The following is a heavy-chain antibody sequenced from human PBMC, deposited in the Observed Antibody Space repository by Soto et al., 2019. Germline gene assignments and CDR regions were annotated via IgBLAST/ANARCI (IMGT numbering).Heavy chain of an antibody. CDR1: GGTFSSYA. Sequence: SVKVSCKASGGTFSSYAISWVRQAPGQGLEWMGGIIPIFGTANYAQQFQGRVTITADESTSTAYMELSSLRSEDTAVYYCARGPIVDYDFWSGYYTFDYWGQGTLVTVSS. D-gene: IGHD3-3*01. J-gene: IGHJ4*02. CDR2: IIPIFGTA. V-gene: IGHV1-69*13. CDR3: ARGPIVDYDFWSGYYTFDY.